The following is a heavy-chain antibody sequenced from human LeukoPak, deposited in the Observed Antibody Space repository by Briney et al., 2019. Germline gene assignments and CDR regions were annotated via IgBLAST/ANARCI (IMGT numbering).Heavy chain of an antibody. D-gene: IGHD6-13*01. CDR3: AGVAAAGKDY. V-gene: IGHV4-34*01. CDR1: GGSFSGYY. J-gene: IGHJ4*02. Sequence: SETLSLTCAVYGGSFSGYYWNWIRQPPGKGLEWIGEINHSGSTNYNPSLKSRVTISVDTSKNQFSLKLSSVTAADTAVYYCAGVAAAGKDYWGQGTLVTVSS. CDR2: INHSGST.